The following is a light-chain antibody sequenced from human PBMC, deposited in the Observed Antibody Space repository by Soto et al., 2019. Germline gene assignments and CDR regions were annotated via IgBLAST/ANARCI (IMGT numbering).Light chain of an antibody. CDR3: QQFSSPPFFP. J-gene: IGKJ2*01. CDR1: QSVLFSSNNKNY. Sequence: DIVMTQSPDSLAVSLGERAPINCKSSQSVLFSSNNKNYLTWYQQKPGQPPKLLLYWASTRESGVPDRFSGSGSGTDFTLTISSLQAEDVASYYCQQFSSPPFFPFGQGTKVDI. CDR2: WAS. V-gene: IGKV4-1*01.